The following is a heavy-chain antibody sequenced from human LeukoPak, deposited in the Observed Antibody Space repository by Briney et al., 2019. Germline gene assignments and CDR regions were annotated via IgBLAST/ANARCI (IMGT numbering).Heavy chain of an antibody. V-gene: IGHV3-23*01. CDR3: AKDYPMASGSPATPSFFDY. CDR2: IETSRGGT. Sequence: GSPTLSCAASGLTFSTFAMSWVRQAPGKGLEWVSGIETSRGGTFYADSVKGRFTISRDNSKNTLYLQMSSLRAEDTAIYYCAKDYPMASGSPATPSFFDYWGQGILVTVSS. J-gene: IGHJ4*02. D-gene: IGHD3-10*01. CDR1: GLTFSTFA.